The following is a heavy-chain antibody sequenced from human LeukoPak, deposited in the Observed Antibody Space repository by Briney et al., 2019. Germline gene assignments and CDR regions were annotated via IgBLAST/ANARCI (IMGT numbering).Heavy chain of an antibody. Sequence: QPGGSLRLSCAASGFIFSNYWMTWVRQAPGKGLEWVANIKQDGSEKNYVDSVEGRFTISRDNAKNSLYLQMNSLRAEDTAVYYCAGPPQAGPFDYWGQGTLVAVSS. J-gene: IGHJ4*02. CDR3: AGPPQAGPFDY. V-gene: IGHV3-7*01. CDR2: IKQDGSEK. CDR1: GFIFSNYW. D-gene: IGHD6-19*01.